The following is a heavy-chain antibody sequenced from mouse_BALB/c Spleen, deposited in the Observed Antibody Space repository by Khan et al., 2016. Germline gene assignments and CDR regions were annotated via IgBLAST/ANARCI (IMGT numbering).Heavy chain of an antibody. J-gene: IGHJ3*01. CDR3: AGGTPLAY. D-gene: IGHD2-14*01. Sequence: QVQLKESGAELVRPGSSVKISCKASGYAFSSYWMNWVKQRPGQGLEWIGQIYPGDGDTHYNGKFKGKATLTADKSSSTAYMQLSRLTSEDTAVYFCAGGTPLAYWGQGTLVTVSA. V-gene: IGHV1-80*01. CDR2: IYPGDGDT. CDR1: GYAFSSYW.